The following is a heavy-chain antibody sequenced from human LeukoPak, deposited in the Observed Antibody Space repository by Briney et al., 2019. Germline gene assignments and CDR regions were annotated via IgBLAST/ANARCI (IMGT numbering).Heavy chain of an antibody. CDR2: IYYGGST. D-gene: IGHD3-10*01. J-gene: IGHJ4*02. CDR1: GGSISSYY. Sequence: SETLSLTCTVSGGSISSYYWSWIQQPPGKGLEWIGYIYYGGSTNYNPSLKSRVTISVDTSKNQFSLKLSSVTAADTAVYYCASSMVRGVSTRTQPFDYWGQGTLVTVSS. CDR3: ASSMVRGVSTRTQPFDY. V-gene: IGHV4-59*08.